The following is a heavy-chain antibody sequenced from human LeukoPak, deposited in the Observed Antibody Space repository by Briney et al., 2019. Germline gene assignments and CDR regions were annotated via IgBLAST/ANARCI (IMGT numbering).Heavy chain of an antibody. D-gene: IGHD3-3*01. CDR3: ARDQHYDFWSGYNYYYYYMDV. Sequence: ASVKVSCKASGYTFTGYYMHWVQPAPGQGLEWMGWINPNSGGTNYAQKFQGRVTMTRDTSISTAYMELRRLRSDDTAVYYCARDQHYDFWSGYNYYYYYMDVWGNGTTVTVSS. CDR1: GYTFTGYY. J-gene: IGHJ6*03. V-gene: IGHV1-2*02. CDR2: INPNSGGT.